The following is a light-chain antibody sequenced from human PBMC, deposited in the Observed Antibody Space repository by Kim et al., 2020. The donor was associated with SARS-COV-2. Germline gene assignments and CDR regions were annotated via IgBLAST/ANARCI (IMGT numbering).Light chain of an antibody. CDR3: QQSYSTPYS. CDR1: QSISSF. Sequence: SAAVGDRVTITCRASQSISSFLNWYQQKQGKAPKLLIYAASSLQSGVPSRFRGSGSGTDFTLTISSLQPEDFATYYCQQSYSTPYSFGQGTKLEIK. J-gene: IGKJ2*03. CDR2: AAS. V-gene: IGKV1-39*01.